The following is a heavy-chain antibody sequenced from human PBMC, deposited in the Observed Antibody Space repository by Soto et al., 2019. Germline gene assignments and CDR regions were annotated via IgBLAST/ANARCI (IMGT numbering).Heavy chain of an antibody. J-gene: IGHJ6*02. Sequence: SGKVSWKASGGTFSSYTISWGRQAPGQGLEWMGRINAVHGIAKYAQKFQGRVTITGDKSTRTAYMELSSLRSEDTAVYYCASNHLGATPYGMDVCGQGTTVPVSS. V-gene: IGHV1-69*02. CDR1: GGTFSSYT. CDR2: INAVHGIA. D-gene: IGHD1-26*01. CDR3: ASNHLGATPYGMDV.